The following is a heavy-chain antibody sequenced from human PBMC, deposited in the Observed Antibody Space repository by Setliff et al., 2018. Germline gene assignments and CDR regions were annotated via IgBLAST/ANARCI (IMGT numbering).Heavy chain of an antibody. Sequence: GSLRLSCAASGFTFSNYSMNWVRQAPGKGLEWIGSFFYSGSTFYNPSLKSRLSISVDTSKRQFSLNLRSVTAADTAVYYCAREQWLDPPGYYYMDVWAKGTTVTVSS. V-gene: IGHV4-59*05. CDR1: GFTFSNYSMN. D-gene: IGHD6-19*01. J-gene: IGHJ6*03. CDR2: FFYSGST. CDR3: AREQWLDPPGYYYMDV.